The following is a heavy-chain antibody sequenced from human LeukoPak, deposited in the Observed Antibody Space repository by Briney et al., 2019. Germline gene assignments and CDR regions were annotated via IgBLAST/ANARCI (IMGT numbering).Heavy chain of an antibody. CDR1: GFTFNSYA. CDR3: ARDGHYFAMDV. CDR2: IGGSNGIT. Sequence: GGSLRLSCAASGFTFNSYAMSWVRQAPGKGLEWVSVIGGSNGITFYVGSVKGRFTISRDNAKSSVHLQMNGLRAEDTAIYYCARDGHYFAMDVWGQGTTVTVSS. V-gene: IGHV3-23*01. J-gene: IGHJ6*02.